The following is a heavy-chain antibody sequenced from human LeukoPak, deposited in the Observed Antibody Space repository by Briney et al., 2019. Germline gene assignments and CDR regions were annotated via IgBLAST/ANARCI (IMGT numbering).Heavy chain of an antibody. CDR1: GGSISSGGYS. Sequence: NPSETLSLTCAVSGGSISSGGYSWSWIRQPAGKGLEWIGRIYTSGSTNYNPSLKSRVTMSVDTSKNQFSLKLSSVTAADTAVYYCARADSSGYYYRPYAFDIWGQGTMVTVSS. V-gene: IGHV4-61*02. J-gene: IGHJ3*02. CDR2: IYTSGST. D-gene: IGHD3-22*01. CDR3: ARADSSGYYYRPYAFDI.